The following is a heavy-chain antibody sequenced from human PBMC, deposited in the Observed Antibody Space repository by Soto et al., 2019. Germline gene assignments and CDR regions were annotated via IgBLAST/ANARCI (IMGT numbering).Heavy chain of an antibody. CDR2: ISSNGVAT. D-gene: IGHD2-8*01. CDR1: GFTFSFYA. Sequence: EVQLVESGGGLVQPGGSLRLSCAASGFTFSFYAMHWVRQAPGKGLEYVSAISSNGVATYHANSVKGRFTISRDNSKNTLYLQLGSLRAEDMAVYYCARGVYCTNGVCARSFDLWGQGTLVTVSS. CDR3: ARGVYCTNGVCARSFDL. V-gene: IGHV3-64*01. J-gene: IGHJ3*01.